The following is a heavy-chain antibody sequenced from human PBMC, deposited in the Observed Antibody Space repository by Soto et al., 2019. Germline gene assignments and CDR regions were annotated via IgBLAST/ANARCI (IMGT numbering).Heavy chain of an antibody. V-gene: IGHV3-48*02. Sequence: GGSLRLSCAASGFTFSSYSMNWVRQAPGKGLEWVSYISSSSSTIYYADSVKGRFTISRDNAKNSLYLQMNSLRDEDTAVYYCAREYYDSSGYVFCFDYWGQGTLVTVSS. CDR1: GFTFSSYS. CDR2: ISSSSSTI. CDR3: AREYYDSSGYVFCFDY. D-gene: IGHD3-22*01. J-gene: IGHJ4*02.